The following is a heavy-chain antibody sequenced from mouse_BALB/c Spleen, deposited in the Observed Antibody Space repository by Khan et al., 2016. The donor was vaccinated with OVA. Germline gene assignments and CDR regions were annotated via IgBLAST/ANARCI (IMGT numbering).Heavy chain of an antibody. CDR3: ARFEYYGNFYAMDY. J-gene: IGHJ4*01. Sequence: QMQLEESGPGLVAPSQCLSITCTASGFSLTSYGVNWVRQPPGKGLEWLGVIWGDGSTNYHSDIKSRLNISKENYTSQAFLKLISLQTNDTATYDCARFEYYGNFYAMDYWGQGTSVTVSS. CDR1: GFSLTSYG. V-gene: IGHV2-3*01. CDR2: IWGDGST. D-gene: IGHD2-1*01.